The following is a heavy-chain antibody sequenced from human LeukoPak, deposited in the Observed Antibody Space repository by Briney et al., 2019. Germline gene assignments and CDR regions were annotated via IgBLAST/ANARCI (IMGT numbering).Heavy chain of an antibody. CDR1: GFTFSSYG. Sequence: GGSLRLSCAASGFTFSSYGMSWVRQAPGKGLEWVSGISASGGSTYDADSVKGRFTISRDNSKNTLYLQMNSLRAEDTAVYYCAKGGVVPTSRRFDPWGQGTLVTVSS. V-gene: IGHV3-23*01. D-gene: IGHD2-2*01. CDR2: ISASGGST. J-gene: IGHJ5*02. CDR3: AKGGVVPTSRRFDP.